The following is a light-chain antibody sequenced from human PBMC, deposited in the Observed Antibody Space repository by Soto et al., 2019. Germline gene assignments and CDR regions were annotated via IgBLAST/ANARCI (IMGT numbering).Light chain of an antibody. J-gene: IGKJ4*01. CDR3: QQRSNWPLT. CDR1: QSVGSN. V-gene: IGKV3-11*01. Sequence: EIVLTQSPATLSLTPGERATLSCRASQSVGSNLVWYQQKPGQAPRLLIYGAFNRATGIPARFSGSGSGTDFTLTISSLEPEDFAVYYCQQRSNWPLTFGGGTKVEIK. CDR2: GAF.